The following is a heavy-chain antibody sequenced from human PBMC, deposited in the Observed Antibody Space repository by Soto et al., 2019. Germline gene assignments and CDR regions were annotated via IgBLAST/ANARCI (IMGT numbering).Heavy chain of an antibody. CDR3: ARDTDESGRQYYYYYGMDV. D-gene: IGHD2-15*01. CDR2: INPSGGST. V-gene: IGHV1-46*01. J-gene: IGHJ6*02. Sequence: ASVKVSCKASGYTFTSYDMHWVRQAPGQGLEWMGIINPSGGSTSYAQKFQGRVTMTRDTSTSTVYMELSSLRSEDTAVYYCARDTDESGRQYYYYYGMDVWGQGTTVTVSS. CDR1: GYTFTSYD.